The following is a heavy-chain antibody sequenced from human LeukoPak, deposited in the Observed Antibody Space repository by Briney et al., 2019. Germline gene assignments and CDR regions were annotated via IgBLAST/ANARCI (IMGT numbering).Heavy chain of an antibody. J-gene: IGHJ6*02. Sequence: GGSLRLSCAASGFTFSSYWMHWVRQAPGKGLVWVSRINSDGSSISYADSVKGRFTISRDNAKNTLFLQMNSLRVEDTAVYYCASAEVIQYGMDVWGQGTTVTVSS. CDR3: ASAEVIQYGMDV. D-gene: IGHD3-16*02. V-gene: IGHV3-74*01. CDR1: GFTFSSYW. CDR2: INSDGSSI.